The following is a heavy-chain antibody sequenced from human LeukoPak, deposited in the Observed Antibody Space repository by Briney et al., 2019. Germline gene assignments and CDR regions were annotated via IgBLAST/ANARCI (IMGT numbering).Heavy chain of an antibody. CDR1: GFTFSSYS. CDR3: AILLGYCSSTSCPDY. J-gene: IGHJ4*02. Sequence: PGGSLRLSCAASGFTFSSYSTNWVRQAPGKGLEWVSSISSSSSYIYYADSVKGRFTISRDNAKNSLYLQMNSLRAEDTAVYYCAILLGYCSSTSCPDYWGQGTLVTVSS. D-gene: IGHD2-2*01. CDR2: ISSSSSYI. V-gene: IGHV3-21*01.